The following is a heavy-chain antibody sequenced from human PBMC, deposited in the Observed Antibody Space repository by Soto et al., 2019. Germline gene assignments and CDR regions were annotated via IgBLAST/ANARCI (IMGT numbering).Heavy chain of an antibody. Sequence: GESLKISCKTSGYTFTTYWVGWVRQRPGEGLEWMGIIYPSDSDTRYSPSFQGHVMFSVDKSLETAYLEWSSLKTSDTAVYYCVRATFFSDSSGYTRCFDYWGHGTLVTVSS. J-gene: IGHJ4*01. V-gene: IGHV5-51*01. CDR2: IYPSDSDT. CDR1: GYTFTTYW. D-gene: IGHD3-22*01. CDR3: VRATFFSDSSGYTRCFDY.